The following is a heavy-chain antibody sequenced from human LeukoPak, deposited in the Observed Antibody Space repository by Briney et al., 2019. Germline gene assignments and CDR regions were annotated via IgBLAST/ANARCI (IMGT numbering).Heavy chain of an antibody. CDR2: IYPGDSDT. D-gene: IGHD4-17*01. Sequence: GESLKISCKGSGYSFAAYWIGWVRQMPGKGLEWMGVIYPGDSDTRYSPSFQGQVTTSADESISAAYLQWSSLKASDTAMYYCARSNDYVFDFWGQGTLVTVSS. V-gene: IGHV5-51*01. J-gene: IGHJ4*02. CDR3: ARSNDYVFDF. CDR1: GYSFAAYW.